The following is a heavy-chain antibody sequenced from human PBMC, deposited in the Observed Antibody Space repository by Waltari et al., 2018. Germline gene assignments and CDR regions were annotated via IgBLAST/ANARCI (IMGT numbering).Heavy chain of an antibody. V-gene: IGHV3-23*01. D-gene: IGHD5-12*01. CDR1: GFTFSSYA. J-gene: IGHJ4*02. CDR3: AKDSHGYNHEDY. Sequence: EVQLLESGGGLVQPGGSLRLSCAASGFTFSSYAMSWVRQAPGEGLEWVSAISGSGGSTYYADSVKGRFTISRDNSKNTLYLQMNSLRAEDTAVYYCAKDSHGYNHEDYWGQGTLVTVSS. CDR2: ISGSGGST.